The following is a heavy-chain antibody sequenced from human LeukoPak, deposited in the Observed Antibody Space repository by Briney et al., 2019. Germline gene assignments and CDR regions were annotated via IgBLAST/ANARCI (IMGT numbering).Heavy chain of an antibody. D-gene: IGHD6-25*01. V-gene: IGHV4-4*07. CDR2: IYSSGST. CDR3: ARDPRSSGTAFDI. CDR1: GGSISSYY. J-gene: IGHJ3*02. Sequence: PSETLSLTCTVSGGSISSYYWSWIRQPAGKGLEWIGRIYSSGSTDYNPSLKSRVTMSVDTSKNQFSLKLSSVTATDTAVYYCARDPRSSGTAFDIWGRGTMVTVSS.